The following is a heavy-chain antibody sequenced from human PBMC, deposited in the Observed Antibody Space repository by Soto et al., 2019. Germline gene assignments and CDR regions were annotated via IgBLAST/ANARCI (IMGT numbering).Heavy chain of an antibody. CDR3: AREQATAKPEGVDF. CDR1: GYTFSDYY. D-gene: IGHD1-1*01. CDR2: INPNSGGT. J-gene: IGHJ4*02. Sequence: ASVQVSCKASGYTFSDYYIHWVRQAPGQGLEWMGWINPNSGGTKYAPKFQGGVTMTRATSITTAYMEFSRLRSGDTDLYYCAREQATAKPEGVDFWGQGTLVTVSS. V-gene: IGHV1-2*02.